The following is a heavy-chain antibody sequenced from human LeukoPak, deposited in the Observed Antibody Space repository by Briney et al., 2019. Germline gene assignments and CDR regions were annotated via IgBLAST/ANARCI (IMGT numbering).Heavy chain of an antibody. Sequence: PSGTLSLTCAVSGGSFSGYYWSWVRQPPGKGLGWVWYIFLSGSTYYNPSLKSRVTISVARSKNKFCLKQSSVTGADTTVSYCASEYYYDSSGYYYWGQGTLVTASS. D-gene: IGHD3-22*01. J-gene: IGHJ4*02. CDR1: GGSFSGYY. V-gene: IGHV4-30-2*01. CDR3: ASEYYYDSSGYYY. CDR2: IFLSGST.